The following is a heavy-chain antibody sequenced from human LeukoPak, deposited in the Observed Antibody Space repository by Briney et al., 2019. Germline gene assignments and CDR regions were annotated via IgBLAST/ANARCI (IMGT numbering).Heavy chain of an antibody. Sequence: GGSLRLSCAASGFTFSRHWMSWVRQTPGKGLERVAHMNQDGSAIYYVDSVKGRFTISRDNAKNSLCLQMTGLTVADTAVYYCARTVPGYPDDYFDYWGQGTQVTVSS. CDR3: ARTVPGYPDDYFDY. V-gene: IGHV3-7*01. CDR2: MNQDGSAI. CDR1: GFTFSRHW. J-gene: IGHJ4*02. D-gene: IGHD6-19*01.